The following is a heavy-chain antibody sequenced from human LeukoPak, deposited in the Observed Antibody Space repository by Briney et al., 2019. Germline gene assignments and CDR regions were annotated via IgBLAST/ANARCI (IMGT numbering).Heavy chain of an antibody. CDR3: ARRSPYSTGWSSYFDY. CDR1: GGSISSNF. J-gene: IGHJ4*02. CDR2: IYRSGTT. Sequence: SETLSLTCTVSGGSISSNFWSWVRQPPGKGLEWIGEIYRSGTTNYKPSLKSRVTISLDKSRNHFSLKLTSVTAADSAVYYCARRSPYSTGWSSYFDYWGQGALVTVSS. V-gene: IGHV4-4*02. D-gene: IGHD6-19*01.